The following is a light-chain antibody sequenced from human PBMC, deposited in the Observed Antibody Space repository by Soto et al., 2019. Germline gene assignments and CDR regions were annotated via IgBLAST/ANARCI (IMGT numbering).Light chain of an antibody. CDR3: QQYNNWPLT. CDR1: QSVTIY. Sequence: EIVMTQSPATLSVSPGERATLSCRASQSVTIYLAWYQQKPGQAPRLLIYRASTRATGIPARFSGSGSGTEFTLTISSLQSEDFAVYYCQQYNNWPLTFGGGTKVEIK. V-gene: IGKV3-15*01. J-gene: IGKJ4*01. CDR2: RAS.